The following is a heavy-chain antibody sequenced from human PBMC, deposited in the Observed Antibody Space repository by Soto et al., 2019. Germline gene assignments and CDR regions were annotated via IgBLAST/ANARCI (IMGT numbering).Heavy chain of an antibody. Sequence: SETLSLTCTVSGGSISSSSYYWGWIRQPPGKGLEWIGSIYYSGSTYYNPSLKSRVTISVDTSKNQFSLKLSSVTAADTAVYYCARPWRAYSSGWYWFDPWGQGTLVTVPQ. CDR2: IYYSGST. CDR1: GGSISSSSYY. CDR3: ARPWRAYSSGWYWFDP. V-gene: IGHV4-39*01. J-gene: IGHJ5*02. D-gene: IGHD6-19*01.